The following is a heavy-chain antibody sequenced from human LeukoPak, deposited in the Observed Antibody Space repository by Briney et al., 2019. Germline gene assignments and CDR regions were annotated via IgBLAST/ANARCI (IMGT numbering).Heavy chain of an antibody. CDR1: GGSISSYF. J-gene: IGHJ4*02. CDR3: ARSAYNGNSIGFDS. D-gene: IGHD4-23*01. V-gene: IGHV4-59*01. Sequence: SETLSLICTVSGGSISSYFWNWIRQPPGKGLEWIGYVYSTGSTSYNPSLRGRVTISVDTSKNQLSLRLSSVTAADTAVYYCARSAYNGNSIGFDSWGQGILVTVSS. CDR2: VYSTGST.